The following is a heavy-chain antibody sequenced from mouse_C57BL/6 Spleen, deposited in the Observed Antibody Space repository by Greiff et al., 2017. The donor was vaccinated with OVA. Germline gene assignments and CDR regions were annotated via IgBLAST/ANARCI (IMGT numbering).Heavy chain of an antibody. CDR3: AMGGDGWFAY. V-gene: IGHV1-18*01. CDR1: GYTFTDYN. D-gene: IGHD3-3*01. Sequence: EVQLQQSGPELVKPGASVKIPCKASGYTFTDYNMDWVKQSHGKSLEWIGDINPNNGGTIYNQKFKGKATLTVDKSSSTAYMELRSLTSEDTAVYYCAMGGDGWFAYWGQGTLVTVSA. CDR2: INPNNGGT. J-gene: IGHJ3*01.